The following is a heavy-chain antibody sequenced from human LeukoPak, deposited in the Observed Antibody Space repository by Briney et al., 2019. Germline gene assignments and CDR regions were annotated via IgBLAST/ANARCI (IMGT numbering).Heavy chain of an antibody. CDR1: GYSISSGYD. V-gene: IGHV4-38-2*02. J-gene: IGHJ5*02. CDR3: AKLADVDMATLFGP. Sequence: SETLSLTCTVSGYSISSGYDWGWIRQPPGKGLEWIAYIYYNRTTTYNPSLKSRVTISVDTSKNQFSLKLRSVTAADTAVYYCAKLADVDMATLFGPWGQGTLVTVSS. D-gene: IGHD5-24*01. CDR2: IYYNRTT.